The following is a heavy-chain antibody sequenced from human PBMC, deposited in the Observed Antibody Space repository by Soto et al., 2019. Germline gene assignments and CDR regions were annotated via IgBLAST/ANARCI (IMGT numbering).Heavy chain of an antibody. CDR2: IYYSGST. J-gene: IGHJ5*02. Sequence: SETLSLTCTVSCGSISSGGYYWSWIRQHPGKGLYWIGYIYYSGSTYYNPSLKSRVTISVDASKNQFSLKLSSVTAADTAVYYCARTYYYDSSGYQTRVLWFDPWGQGPLVTVS. D-gene: IGHD3-22*01. V-gene: IGHV4-31*03. CDR1: CGSISSGGYY. CDR3: ARTYYYDSSGYQTRVLWFDP.